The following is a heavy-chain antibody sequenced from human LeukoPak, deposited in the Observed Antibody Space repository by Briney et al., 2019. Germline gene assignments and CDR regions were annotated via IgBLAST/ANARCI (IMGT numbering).Heavy chain of an antibody. CDR2: INPNSGGT. V-gene: IGHV1-2*02. D-gene: IGHD6-19*01. CDR3: ARDLRQWLVLGWFDP. CDR1: GYTFTGYY. Sequence: WASLKVSCKASGYTFTGYYMHWVRQAPGQGLEWMGWINPNSGGTNYAQKFRGRVTMTRDTSISTAYMELSRLRSDDTAVYYCARDLRQWLVLGWFDPWGQGTLVTVSS. J-gene: IGHJ5*02.